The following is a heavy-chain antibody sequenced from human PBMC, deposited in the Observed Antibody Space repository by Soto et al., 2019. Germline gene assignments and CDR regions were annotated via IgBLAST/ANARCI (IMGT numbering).Heavy chain of an antibody. J-gene: IGHJ4*02. CDR3: ARGLCSGGSCYAWPADY. Sequence: PSETLSLTCTVSGGSISSYYWSWIRQPPGKGLEWIGYIYYSGSTNYNPSLKSRVTISVDTSKNQFSLKLSSVTAADTAVYYCARGLCSGGSCYAWPADYWGQGTLVTVSS. D-gene: IGHD2-15*01. CDR2: IYYSGST. V-gene: IGHV4-59*01. CDR1: GGSISSYY.